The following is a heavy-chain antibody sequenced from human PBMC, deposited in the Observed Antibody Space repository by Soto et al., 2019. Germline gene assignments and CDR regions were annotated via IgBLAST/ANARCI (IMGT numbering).Heavy chain of an antibody. Sequence: ASVKVSCKASGYTFTSYYMHWVRQAPGQGLEWMGIINPSGGSTSYAQKFQGRVTMTRDTSTSTVYMELSSLRSEDTAVYYCARDSAIAARLSTNYYYGMDVWGQGTTVTVSS. V-gene: IGHV1-46*01. D-gene: IGHD6-6*01. CDR2: INPSGGST. J-gene: IGHJ6*02. CDR3: ARDSAIAARLSTNYYYGMDV. CDR1: GYTFTSYY.